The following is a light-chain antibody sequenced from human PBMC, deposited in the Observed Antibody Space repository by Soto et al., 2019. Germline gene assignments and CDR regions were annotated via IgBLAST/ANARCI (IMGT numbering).Light chain of an antibody. CDR2: EVT. CDR1: SGGVGGYDY. J-gene: IGLJ1*01. Sequence: QSALTQPPSASGSPGQSVTISCTGTSGGVGGYDYVSWYQQHPGKAPKLMIYEVTKRPLGVPDRFSGSKSGNTASLTVSGLQAEDEAGYYCSSYAGSDNPYVFGTGTKVTVL. CDR3: SSYAGSDNPYV. V-gene: IGLV2-8*01.